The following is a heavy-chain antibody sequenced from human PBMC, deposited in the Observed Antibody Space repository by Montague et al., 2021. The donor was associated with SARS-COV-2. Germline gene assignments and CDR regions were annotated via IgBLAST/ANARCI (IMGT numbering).Heavy chain of an antibody. Sequence: SETLSLTCAVSAGSIRDYYWSWIRQPAGKGLEWIGRIYTTGSSDYSPSLQSRVTMSVDTSKNQVSLRLMSVTAADTALYHCARERSYLYWYFDLWGRGTLVTVSS. V-gene: IGHV4-4*07. CDR3: ARERSYLYWYFDL. J-gene: IGHJ2*01. CDR1: AGSIRDYY. CDR2: IYTTGSS.